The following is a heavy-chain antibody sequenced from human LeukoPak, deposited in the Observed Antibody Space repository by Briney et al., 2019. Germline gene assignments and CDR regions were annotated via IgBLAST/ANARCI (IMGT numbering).Heavy chain of an antibody. CDR1: GFTVSSNY. D-gene: IGHD3-3*01. J-gene: IGHJ5*02. CDR3: AKGLREYDFWSGYAT. V-gene: IGHV3-23*01. CDR2: ISVSGGSP. Sequence: GGSLRLSCAASGFTVSSNYRSWVRQAPGKGLDWVSTISVSGGSPNYADSVKGRFTISRDNSKNTLFLQMNSLRAEYTALYYCAKGLREYDFWSGYATWGQGTLVTVSS.